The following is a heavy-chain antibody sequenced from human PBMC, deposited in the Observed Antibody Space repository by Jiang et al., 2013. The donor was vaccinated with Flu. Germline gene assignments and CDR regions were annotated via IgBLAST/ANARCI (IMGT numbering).Heavy chain of an antibody. CDR3: ARSPGRHFFDS. D-gene: IGHD2/OR15-2a*01. CDR1: GGSVSDSY. V-gene: IGHV4-34*01. Sequence: LKPSETLSLTCAVYGGSVSDSYWNWIRQPPGKGLEWIGENTHSGNTKYNPSLKSRVTISVDTSNNQFSLKLTSVTAADTALYFCARSPGRHFFDSWGQGTLVTVSS. J-gene: IGHJ4*02. CDR2: NTHSGNT.